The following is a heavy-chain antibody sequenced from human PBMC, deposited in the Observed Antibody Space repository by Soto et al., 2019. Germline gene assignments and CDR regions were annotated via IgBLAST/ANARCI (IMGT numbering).Heavy chain of an antibody. V-gene: IGHV1-69*13. J-gene: IGHJ6*02. CDR3: ARDNRVEMATITVYYGMDV. D-gene: IGHD5-12*01. CDR2: IIPIFGTA. Sequence: ASVKVSCKASGGTFSSYAISWVRQAPGQGLEWMGGIIPIFGTANYAQKFQGRVTITADESTSTAYMGLSSLRSEDTAVYYCARDNRVEMATITVYYGMDVWGQGTTVTVSS. CDR1: GGTFSSYA.